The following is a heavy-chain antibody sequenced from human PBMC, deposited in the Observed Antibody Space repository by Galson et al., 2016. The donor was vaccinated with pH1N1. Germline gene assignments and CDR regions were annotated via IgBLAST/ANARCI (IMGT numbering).Heavy chain of an antibody. J-gene: IGHJ4*02. CDR3: IRDLGRLRDF. V-gene: IGHV1-46*03. CDR1: GYTFTTSY. D-gene: IGHD7-27*01. CDR2: IDPSNGGT. Sequence: SVKVSCKASGYTFTTSYFHWVRQAPGQGLEWMGVIDPSNGGTTFAQKFQGLVTMTRDTSTSTVYMEVSGLKSDDTAVYYCIRDLGRLRDFWGQGTLVTVSS.